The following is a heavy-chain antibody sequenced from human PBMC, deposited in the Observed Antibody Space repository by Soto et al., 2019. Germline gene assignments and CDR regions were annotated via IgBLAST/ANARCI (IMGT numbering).Heavy chain of an antibody. J-gene: IGHJ4*02. CDR2: IYWDDDK. CDR1: GFSLITSGVG. V-gene: IGHV2-5*02. CDR3: AHKPDYYDSRLDY. Sequence: QITLKESGPTLLKPTQTLTLTCTFSGFSLITSGVGVGWIRQPPGKALEWLALIYWDDDKRYSPSLDGRLTIAKDTSKNRVVLTMTNVDPVDSATYYCAHKPDYYDSRLDYWGQGTLVTVSS. D-gene: IGHD3-22*01.